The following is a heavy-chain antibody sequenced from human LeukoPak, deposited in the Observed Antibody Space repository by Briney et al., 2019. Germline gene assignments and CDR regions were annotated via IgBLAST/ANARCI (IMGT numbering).Heavy chain of an antibody. J-gene: IGHJ4*02. CDR1: GFTFSSYE. Sequence: RSGGSLRLSCAASGFTFSSYEMNWVRQAPGKGLQWVSDISSSGTTIYYADSVKGRFTISRDNAKNSLYLQMNSLRAEDTAVYYCARLYGGKFFGYWGQGTLVTVSS. CDR2: ISSSGTTI. D-gene: IGHD3-16*01. CDR3: ARLYGGKFFGY. V-gene: IGHV3-48*03.